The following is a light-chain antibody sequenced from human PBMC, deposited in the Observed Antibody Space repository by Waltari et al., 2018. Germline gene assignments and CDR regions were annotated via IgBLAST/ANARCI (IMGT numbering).Light chain of an antibody. Sequence: SYVLTQPPSVSVAPGETARLTCGGNNIESKSVHWYRQRPGQAPVLVISYDSDRPSRIPDRLAGSNSGNTATLTISRVEAGDEADYYCQVWDANTDPGVFGTGTEVTVL. CDR2: YDS. J-gene: IGLJ1*01. CDR1: NIESKS. CDR3: QVWDANTDPGV. V-gene: IGLV3-21*01.